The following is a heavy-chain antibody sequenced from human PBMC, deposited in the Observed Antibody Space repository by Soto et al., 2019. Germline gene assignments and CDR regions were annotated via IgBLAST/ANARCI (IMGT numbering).Heavy chain of an antibody. CDR1: GYTFTSYG. Sequence: ASVKVSCKASGYTFTSYGISWVRQAPGQGLEWMGWISAYNGNTNYAQKLQGRVTMTTDTSTSTAYMELRSLRSDDTAVYYCARDHFGESFAYYGMDVWGQGTTVTVSS. CDR2: ISAYNGNT. D-gene: IGHD3-10*01. V-gene: IGHV1-18*01. CDR3: ARDHFGESFAYYGMDV. J-gene: IGHJ6*02.